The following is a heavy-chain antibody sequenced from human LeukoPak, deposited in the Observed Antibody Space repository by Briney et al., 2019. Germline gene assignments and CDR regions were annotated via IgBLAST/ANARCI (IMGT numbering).Heavy chain of an antibody. CDR2: ISSSSSTI. Sequence: PGGSLRLSCAASGFTFSSYYMNWVRQAPGKGLEWVSYISSSSSTIYYADSVKGRFTISRDNAENSLYLQMNSLRAEDTAVYYCTNYGVYTGYYFMDVWGKGTTVTVSS. J-gene: IGHJ6*03. CDR3: TNYGVYTGYYFMDV. CDR1: GFTFSSYY. D-gene: IGHD4-17*01. V-gene: IGHV3-48*01.